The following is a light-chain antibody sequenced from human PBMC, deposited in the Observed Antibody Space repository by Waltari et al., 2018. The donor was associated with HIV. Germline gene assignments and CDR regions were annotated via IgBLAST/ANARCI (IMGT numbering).Light chain of an antibody. Sequence: EIVMTQSPATLPVSPGERAILSCRASQSVSSNLACYQHKPGQPPRLLIYDASTRATDFPARFRVSWSGSALTLTISSVQPEVFAIYYCPQYNDWPRTFGPGTKLDLK. V-gene: IGKV3-15*01. J-gene: IGKJ2*01. CDR3: PQYNDWPRT. CDR1: QSVSSN. CDR2: DAS.